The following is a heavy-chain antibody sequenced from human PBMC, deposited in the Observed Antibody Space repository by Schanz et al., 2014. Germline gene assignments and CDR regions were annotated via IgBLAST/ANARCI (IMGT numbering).Heavy chain of an antibody. CDR1: GFIFNDYY. V-gene: IGHV3-11*01. Sequence: QVQLVESGGGLVKPGGSLRLSCAASGFIFNDYYMNWIRQAPGKGLEWLSYISRDGTTSYYADSVKGRFTISRDNAKNSLYLEMTSLRGEDTAMYYCAKRCSSTSCSHGAFDIWGQGTMVTVSS. J-gene: IGHJ3*02. D-gene: IGHD2-2*01. CDR3: AKRCSSTSCSHGAFDI. CDR2: ISRDGTTS.